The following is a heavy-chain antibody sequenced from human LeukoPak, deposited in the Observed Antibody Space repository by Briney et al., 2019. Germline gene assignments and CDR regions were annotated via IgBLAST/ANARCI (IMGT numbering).Heavy chain of an antibody. D-gene: IGHD3-10*01. V-gene: IGHV1-46*01. CDR2: INAGGGNI. CDR1: GYTFTRYD. J-gene: IGHJ4*02. CDR3: ARRGSGSYVLDY. Sequence: ASVKVSCKASGYTFTRYDMHWVRQAPGQGLEWMGIINAGGGNIDYAQKFQDRVTMTRDRSTRTVYMELSSLRSEYTAGYYCARRGSGSYVLDYWGQRTLVTVS.